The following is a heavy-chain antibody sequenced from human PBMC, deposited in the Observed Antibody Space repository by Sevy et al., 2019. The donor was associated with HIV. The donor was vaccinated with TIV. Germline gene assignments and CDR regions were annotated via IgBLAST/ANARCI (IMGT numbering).Heavy chain of an antibody. D-gene: IGHD3-22*01. V-gene: IGHV3-30*18. CDR3: AKDTRSGYYDSSGYSHFQH. CDR2: ISYDGSNK. CDR1: GFTFSSYG. Sequence: GGSLRLSCAASGFTFSSYGMHWVRQAPGKGLEWVAVISYDGSNKYYADSVKGRFTISRDNSKNTLYLQMNSLRAEDTAVYYCAKDTRSGYYDSSGYSHFQHWGQGTLVTVSS. J-gene: IGHJ1*01.